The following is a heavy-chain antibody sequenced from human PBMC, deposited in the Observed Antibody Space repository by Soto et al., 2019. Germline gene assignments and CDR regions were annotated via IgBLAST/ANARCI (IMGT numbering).Heavy chain of an antibody. Sequence: QGQLQESGPGLVKPSETLSLTCSVSGGSISSYYWSWIRQPPGKGLEWIGYSYYSGSTNYNPSLKSRVTISVDTSKNQFSLKLSSVTAADTAVYYCAREGVSSSWYNYYGMDVWGQGTTVTVSS. CDR1: GGSISSYY. D-gene: IGHD6-13*01. CDR3: AREGVSSSWYNYYGMDV. J-gene: IGHJ6*02. CDR2: SYYSGST. V-gene: IGHV4-59*01.